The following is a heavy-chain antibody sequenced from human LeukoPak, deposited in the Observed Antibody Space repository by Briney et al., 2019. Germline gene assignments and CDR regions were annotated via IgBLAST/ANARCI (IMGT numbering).Heavy chain of an antibody. J-gene: IGHJ4*02. CDR1: GDSIRSYY. V-gene: IGHV4-59*01. Sequence: SETLSLTCTVSGDSIRSYYWSWIRQPPGKGLEWIGYIYYSGSTKYNPSLKSRVTISVDTSKNQFSLKLSSVTAADTAVYYCARARLSGSYFVDDWGQGTLVTVSS. D-gene: IGHD1-26*01. CDR3: ARARLSGSYFVDD. CDR2: IYYSGST.